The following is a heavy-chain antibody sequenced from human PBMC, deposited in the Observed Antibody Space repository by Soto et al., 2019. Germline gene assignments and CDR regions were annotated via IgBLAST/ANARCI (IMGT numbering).Heavy chain of an antibody. Sequence: ASVTVSGKASGGTFSSYAISWVRQAPGQGLECMGGIIPIFGTANYAQKFQCRDTITADESASTAYMALSSLGPGDAAGASCARAPDASSGYFYDVFDYSGQGTLVTVPA. J-gene: IGHJ4*02. CDR3: ARAPDASSGYFYDVFDY. V-gene: IGHV1-69*13. CDR2: IIPIFGTA. CDR1: GGTFSSYA. D-gene: IGHD3-22*01.